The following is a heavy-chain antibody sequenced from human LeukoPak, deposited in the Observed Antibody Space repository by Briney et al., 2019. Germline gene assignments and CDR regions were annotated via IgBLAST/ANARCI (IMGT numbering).Heavy chain of an antibody. CDR2: IIPIFGTA. CDR1: GGTFSSYA. D-gene: IGHD1-20*01. V-gene: IGHV1-69*06. CDR3: ARERGNWNDKAFDI. J-gene: IGHJ3*02. Sequence: GASVKVSCKASGGTFSSYAISWVRQAPGQGLEWMGGIIPIFGTANYAQRFQGRVTITADKSTSTAYMELSSLRSEDTAVYYCARERGNWNDKAFDIWGQGTMVTVSS.